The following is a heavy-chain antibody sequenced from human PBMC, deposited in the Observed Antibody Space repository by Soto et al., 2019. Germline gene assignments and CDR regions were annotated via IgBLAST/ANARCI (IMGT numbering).Heavy chain of an antibody. J-gene: IGHJ4*02. CDR3: VSAAKWELLFDY. CDR2: IYYTEGT. D-gene: IGHD1-26*01. Sequence: QLQLQQSGPGLVKPSETLSLTCTVSGGSISSSNYYWAWIRQPPGKGLEWIGNIYYTEGTYYNPSLKSRVTISADTSKNTVSLKLFSVTAEDTAVYYCVSAAKWELLFDYWGQGTLVTVSS. V-gene: IGHV4-39*01. CDR1: GGSISSSNYY.